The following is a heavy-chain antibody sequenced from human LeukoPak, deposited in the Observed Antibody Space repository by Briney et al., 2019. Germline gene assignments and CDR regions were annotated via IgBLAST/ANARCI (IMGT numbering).Heavy chain of an antibody. Sequence: ASVKVSCKVSGYTLTELSMHWVRQAPGKGLEWMGGFDPEDGETIYAQKFQGRVTMTEDTSTDTAYMELSSLRSEDTAVYYCATDSPGIAVARGHNWFDPWGQGTLVTVSS. V-gene: IGHV1-24*01. J-gene: IGHJ5*02. CDR2: FDPEDGET. CDR1: GYTLTELS. CDR3: ATDSPGIAVARGHNWFDP. D-gene: IGHD6-19*01.